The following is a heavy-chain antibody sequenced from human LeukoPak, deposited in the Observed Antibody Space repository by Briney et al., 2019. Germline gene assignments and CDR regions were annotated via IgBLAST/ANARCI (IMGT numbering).Heavy chain of an antibody. Sequence: PSETLSLTCTVSGGSISSYYWSWIRQPPGKGLEWIGYIDNSGSTKYNPSLKSRVTISVDTSKSQFSLKLRSVTAADTAVYYCARSSSSWYYFDYWGQGTLVTVSS. CDR3: ARSSSSWYYFDY. CDR1: GGSISSYY. V-gene: IGHV4-59*01. J-gene: IGHJ4*02. D-gene: IGHD6-13*01. CDR2: IDNSGST.